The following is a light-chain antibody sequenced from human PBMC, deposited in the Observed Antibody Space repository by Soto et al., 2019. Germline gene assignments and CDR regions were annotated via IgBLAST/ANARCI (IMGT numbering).Light chain of an antibody. Sequence: QSALTQPPSASGSPGQSVTISCTGTSSDVGGYNYVSWYQQHPGKAPKLMIYEVTKRPSGVPDRFSGSKSGNTASLTVSGLQAEDEADYYCCSHAGSNHLGVLFGGGTMLTV. V-gene: IGLV2-8*01. J-gene: IGLJ2*01. CDR2: EVT. CDR3: CSHAGSNHLGVL. CDR1: SSDVGGYNY.